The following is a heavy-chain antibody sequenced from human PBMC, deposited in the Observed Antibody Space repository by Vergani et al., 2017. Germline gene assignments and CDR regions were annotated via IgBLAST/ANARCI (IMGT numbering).Heavy chain of an antibody. V-gene: IGHV4-38-2*01. J-gene: IGHJ4*02. CDR3: ARRSGIVYDIFSGNQYFFDF. CDR2: IYRTGRT. CDR1: GFSIDNGYY. Sequence: QVQLQESGPGLVKPSETLSLTCAVSGFSIDNGYYWDWIRQPPGKGLEWIGSIYRTGRTHFNPSLKSRVTISVDTSNNHFSLRLNSLTAADTAVYYCARRSGIVYDIFSGNQYFFDFWGQGNLVTVSS. D-gene: IGHD3-9*01.